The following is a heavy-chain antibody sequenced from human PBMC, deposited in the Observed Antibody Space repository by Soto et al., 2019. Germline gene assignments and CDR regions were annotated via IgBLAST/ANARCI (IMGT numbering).Heavy chain of an antibody. J-gene: IGHJ4*02. CDR1: GGSISSYY. CDR3: GRVVEGATRHTDFDS. CDR2: VYYSGGA. V-gene: IGHV4-59*05. Sequence: SETLALTCTVSGGSISSYYWSWFRQPPGKGLEFIGSVYYSGGAYYNPSLESRVTVSVDPSKNQFSLRLNSVTAADTAVYYCGRVVEGATRHTDFDSWGPGTLVTVSS. D-gene: IGHD2-15*01.